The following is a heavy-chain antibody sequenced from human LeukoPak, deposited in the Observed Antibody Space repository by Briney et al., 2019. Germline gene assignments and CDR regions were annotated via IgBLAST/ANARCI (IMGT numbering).Heavy chain of an antibody. D-gene: IGHD3-9*01. V-gene: IGHV1-18*01. Sequence: AAVKVSCKASGYTFTSYGISWVRQAPGQGREWMGWISAYNGNTNYAQKLQGRVTMTTDTSTSTAYMELRSLRSDDTAVYYCARDQILRYFDWLVDYYYYGMDVWGQGTTVTVSS. CDR2: ISAYNGNT. J-gene: IGHJ6*02. CDR3: ARDQILRYFDWLVDYYYYGMDV. CDR1: GYTFTSYG.